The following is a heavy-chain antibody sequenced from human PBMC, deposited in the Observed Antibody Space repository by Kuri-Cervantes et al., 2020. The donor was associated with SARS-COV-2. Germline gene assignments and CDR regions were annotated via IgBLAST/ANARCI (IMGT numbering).Heavy chain of an antibody. D-gene: IGHD1-20*01. J-gene: IGHJ5*02. V-gene: IGHV1-2*02. CDR2: INPNSGGT. CDR1: GYTFTGYY. Sequence: ASVKVSCKASGYTFTGYYMHWVRQAPGQGLEWMGWINPNSGGTNYAQKFQGRVTMTRDTSISTAYMELSRLRSEDTAVYYCASITGTTEWFDPWGQGTLVTVSS. CDR3: ASITGTTEWFDP.